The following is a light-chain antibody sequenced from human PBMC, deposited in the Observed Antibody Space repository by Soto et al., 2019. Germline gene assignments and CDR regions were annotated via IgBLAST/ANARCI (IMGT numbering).Light chain of an antibody. V-gene: IGLV1-44*01. CDR2: NTN. CDR3: ASWDATLSGVV. J-gene: IGLJ2*01. CDR1: SSNIGTHP. Sequence: QSVLTQPPSASATPGQGVSISCSGSSSNIGTHPVNWYQQVPGRAPKLLISNTNQRPSGVPDRFSASKSGTSASLAITGLQSEDEADYHCASWDATLSGVVFGGGTKLTVL.